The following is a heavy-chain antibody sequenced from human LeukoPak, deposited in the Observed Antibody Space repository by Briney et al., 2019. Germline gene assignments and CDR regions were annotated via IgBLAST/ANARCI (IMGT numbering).Heavy chain of an antibody. J-gene: IGHJ4*02. CDR1: GYTFTSYG. CDR2: ISAYNGNT. D-gene: IGHD2-15*01. V-gene: IGHV1-18*01. CDR3: AALLGCSGGSCSIDY. Sequence: ASVKVSRKASGYTFTSYGISWVRQAPGQGLEWMGWISAYNGNTNHAQKLQGRVTMTTDTSTSTAYMELRSLRSDDTAVYYCAALLGCSGGSCSIDYWGQGTLVTVSS.